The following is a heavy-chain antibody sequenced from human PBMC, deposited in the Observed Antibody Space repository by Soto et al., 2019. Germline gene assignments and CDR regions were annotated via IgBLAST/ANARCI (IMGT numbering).Heavy chain of an antibody. J-gene: IGHJ4*02. CDR2: ISWNSGSI. CDR3: AKDNGYCSGGSCYFDY. D-gene: IGHD2-15*01. Sequence: GGSLRLSCAASGFTFDDYAMHWVRQAPGKGLEWVSGISWNSGSIGYADSVKGRFTISRDNAKNSLYLQMNSLGAEDTALYYCAKDNGYCSGGSCYFDYWGQGTLVTVSS. CDR1: GFTFDDYA. V-gene: IGHV3-9*01.